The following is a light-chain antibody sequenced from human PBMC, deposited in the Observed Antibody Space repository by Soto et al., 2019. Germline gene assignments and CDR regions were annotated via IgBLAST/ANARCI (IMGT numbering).Light chain of an antibody. V-gene: IGKV1-39*01. J-gene: IGKJ2*01. CDR3: QQSYSTPLT. CDR2: GAS. Sequence: DIQMTQSPSSLSASVGDRAIITCRASQSIGRSLNWYQQKPGEAPRLLISGASSLQSGVPSRFSGSGSRTLFIFIISSPQPEDLANYFGQQSYSTPLTFGQGTKLEIK. CDR1: QSIGRS.